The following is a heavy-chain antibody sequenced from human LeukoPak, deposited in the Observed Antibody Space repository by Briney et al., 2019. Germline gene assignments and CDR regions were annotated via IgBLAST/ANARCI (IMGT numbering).Heavy chain of an antibody. J-gene: IGHJ4*02. CDR3: ARGRGAARLGY. Sequence: SETLSLTCAVYGGSFSGYYWSWLRQPPGQGLEWIGEINHSGSTNYNPSLKSRVTISVDTSKNQFSLKLSSVTAADTAVYYCARGRGAARLGYWGQGTLVTVSS. V-gene: IGHV4-34*01. CDR1: GGSFSGYY. D-gene: IGHD6-6*01. CDR2: INHSGST.